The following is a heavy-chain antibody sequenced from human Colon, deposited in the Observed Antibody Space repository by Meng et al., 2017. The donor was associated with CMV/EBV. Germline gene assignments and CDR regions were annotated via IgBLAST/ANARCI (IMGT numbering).Heavy chain of an antibody. CDR3: TRDGYNWVPFDS. V-gene: IGHV3-23*01. CDR1: GFTLNSYA. J-gene: IGHJ4*01. Sequence: EVQLLESGGGLVQPGGSLRLSCTAPGFTLNSYAISWVRQAPGKGLEWVSGISGTGADTYYADSVKGRFTISRDNSKNTLYLQMNSLRADDTAVYYCTRDGYNWVPFDSWGRGTLVTVSS. CDR2: ISGTGADT. D-gene: IGHD5-24*01.